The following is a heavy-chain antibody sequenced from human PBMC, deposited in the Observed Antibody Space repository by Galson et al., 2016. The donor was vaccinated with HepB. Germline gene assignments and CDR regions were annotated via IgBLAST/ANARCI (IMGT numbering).Heavy chain of an antibody. D-gene: IGHD6-6*01. J-gene: IGHJ3*02. Sequence: PALVKPTQTLTLTCTVSGFSLSNTRLGVSWIRQPPGKALEWLAHISSNDEKSYSTSLKSRLTISKDTSKSQVVPIMTNMDPVDTATYYCARMTPRWQLGRRGRFDPFDIWAQGTKVIVSS. CDR1: GFSLSNTRLG. CDR2: ISSNDEK. CDR3: ARMTPRWQLGRRGRFDPFDI. V-gene: IGHV2-26*01.